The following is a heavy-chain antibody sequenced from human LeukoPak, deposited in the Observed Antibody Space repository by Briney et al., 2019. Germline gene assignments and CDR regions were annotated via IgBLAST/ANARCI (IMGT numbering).Heavy chain of an antibody. Sequence: GESLKISCKGSGYSFISYWIGWVRQMPGKGQEWMGIIYPGDSDTRYSPSFQGRVTISADKSISTAYLQWSSLKASDTAMYYCARHLRAASSNLFDYWGQGTLVTVSS. CDR2: IYPGDSDT. CDR3: ARHLRAASSNLFDY. CDR1: GYSFISYW. D-gene: IGHD6-13*01. J-gene: IGHJ4*02. V-gene: IGHV5-51*01.